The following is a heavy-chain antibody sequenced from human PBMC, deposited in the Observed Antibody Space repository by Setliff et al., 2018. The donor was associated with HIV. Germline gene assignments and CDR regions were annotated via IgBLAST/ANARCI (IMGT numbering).Heavy chain of an antibody. CDR3: ARGTAPRPASVLEFLEWLFPNWFDP. Sequence: ASVKVSCKASGYNFTDYDINWVRQATGQGLEWLGWMNPNNGNTGYAEKFQGRVTMTRDTSISTAYMELSSLRSDDTAVYYCARGTAPRPASVLEFLEWLFPNWFDPWGQGALVTVSS. V-gene: IGHV1-8*02. J-gene: IGHJ5*02. CDR1: GYNFTDYD. D-gene: IGHD3-3*02. CDR2: MNPNNGNT.